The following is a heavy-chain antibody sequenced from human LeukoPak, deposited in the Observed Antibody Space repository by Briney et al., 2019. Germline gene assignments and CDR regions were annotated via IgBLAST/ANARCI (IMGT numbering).Heavy chain of an antibody. D-gene: IGHD3-3*01. CDR1: GGTSSSYA. CDR3: ARGPHDFRSGYYNY. CDR2: IIPIFGTA. V-gene: IGHV1-69*05. J-gene: IGHJ4*02. Sequence: GASVKVSCKASGGTSSSYAISWVRQAPGQGLEWMGGIIPIFGTANYAQKFQGRVTITTDESTSTAYMELSSLRAEDAAVYYCARGPHDFRSGYYNYWGQGALLTVSS.